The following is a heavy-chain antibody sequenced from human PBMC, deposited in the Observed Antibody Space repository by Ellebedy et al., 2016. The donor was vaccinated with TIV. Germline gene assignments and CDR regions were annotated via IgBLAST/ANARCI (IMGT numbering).Heavy chain of an antibody. Sequence: SETLSLTCAVYGGSFSGYYWSWVRQPPGKGLEWIGEVNQSGSTNYHPSLKSRVTISVDTSKNQFSLRLTSVTAADTAVYYCATQATGHYNFDYWGQGTLVTVSS. V-gene: IGHV4-34*01. CDR1: GGSFSGYY. D-gene: IGHD3-9*01. CDR2: VNQSGST. J-gene: IGHJ4*02. CDR3: ATQATGHYNFDY.